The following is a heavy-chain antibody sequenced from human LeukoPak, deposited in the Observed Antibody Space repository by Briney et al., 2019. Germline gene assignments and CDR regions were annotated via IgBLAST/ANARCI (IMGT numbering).Heavy chain of an antibody. J-gene: IGHJ4*02. CDR3: RSRYYYDSSGSLEDY. Sequence: GASVKVPCKVSGYTLTELSMHWVRQAPGKGLEWMGGFDPEDGETIYAQKFQGRVTITADKSTSTAYMELSSLRSEDTAVYYCRSRYYYDSSGSLEDYWGQGTLVTVSS. D-gene: IGHD3-22*01. CDR2: FDPEDGET. V-gene: IGHV1-24*01. CDR1: GYTLTELS.